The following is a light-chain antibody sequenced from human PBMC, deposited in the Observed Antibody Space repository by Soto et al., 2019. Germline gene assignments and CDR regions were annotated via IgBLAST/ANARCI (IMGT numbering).Light chain of an antibody. J-gene: IGKJ5*01. CDR1: QSVSSY. CDR3: QQYGSSPIT. Sequence: EIVLTPSPATLSLSPGERATLSRRASQSVSSYLAWYQQKPGQAPRLLIYDASNRATGIPARFSGSGSGTDFTLTISRLEPEDFAVYYCQQYGSSPITFGQGTRLEIK. V-gene: IGKV3-20*01. CDR2: DAS.